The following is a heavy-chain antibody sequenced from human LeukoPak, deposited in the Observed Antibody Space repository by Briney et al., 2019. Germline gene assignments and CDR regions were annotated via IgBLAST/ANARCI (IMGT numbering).Heavy chain of an antibody. CDR1: GFTFSSYA. CDR3: ARDARYYFDY. Sequence: GGSLRLSCAASGFTFSSYAMHWVRQAPGKGLEWVAVISYDGSNKYYADSVKGRFTISRDNSKNTLYLQMNSLRAEDTAVYYCARDARYYFDYWGQGTLATVSS. V-gene: IGHV3-30-3*01. CDR2: ISYDGSNK. J-gene: IGHJ4*02.